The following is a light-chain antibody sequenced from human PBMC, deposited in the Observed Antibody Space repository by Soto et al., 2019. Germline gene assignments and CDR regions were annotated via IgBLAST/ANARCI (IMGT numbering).Light chain of an antibody. CDR2: WAS. J-gene: IGKJ1*01. Sequence: DIVMTQSPDSLAVSLGERATINCKSSQSVLYSSNNRNYLAWYQHKPGQPPKLLIYWASTRESGVPDRFRGSGSGTDFTLTISSLQADDVAVYFCQQYYSTPPRWTFGQGTKVEIK. CDR1: QSVLYSSNNRNY. V-gene: IGKV4-1*01. CDR3: QQYYSTPPRWT.